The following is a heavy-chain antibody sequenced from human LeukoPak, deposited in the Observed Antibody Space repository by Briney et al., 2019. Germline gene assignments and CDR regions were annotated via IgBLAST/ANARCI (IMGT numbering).Heavy chain of an antibody. D-gene: IGHD1-26*01. J-gene: IGHJ4*02. CDR2: ISGSGGST. Sequence: PGGSLRLSCAASGFTFSSYGMSWVRQAPGKGLEWVSAISGSGGSTYYADSVKGRFTISRDNSKNTVYLQMNSLRAEDTAVYYCAKGLEWELLPVHWGQGTLVTVSS. CDR1: GFTFSSYG. V-gene: IGHV3-23*01. CDR3: AKGLEWELLPVH.